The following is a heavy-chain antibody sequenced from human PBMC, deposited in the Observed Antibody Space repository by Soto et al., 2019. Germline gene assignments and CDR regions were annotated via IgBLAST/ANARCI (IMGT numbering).Heavy chain of an antibody. CDR2: INHSGST. D-gene: IGHD6-6*01. V-gene: IGHV4-34*01. CDR3: ANRKYSSSASY. J-gene: IGHJ4*02. CDR1: GGSFSGYY. Sequence: QVQLQQWGAGLLKPSETLSLTCAVYGGSFSGYYWSWIRQPPGKGLEWIGEINHSGSTNYNPSLKSRVTISVDTSKNQFSLKLSSVTAADTAVYYCANRKYSSSASYWGQGTLVTVSS.